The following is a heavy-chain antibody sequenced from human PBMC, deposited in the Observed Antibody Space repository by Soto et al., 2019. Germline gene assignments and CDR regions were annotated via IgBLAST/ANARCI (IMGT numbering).Heavy chain of an antibody. J-gene: IGHJ5*02. V-gene: IGHV4-34*01. CDR2: INHSGST. CDR1: GGSFSGYY. D-gene: IGHD6-13*01. Sequence: SETLSLTCAVYGGSFSGYYWSWIRQPPGKGLEWIGEINHSGSTNYNPSLKSRVTISVDTSKNHFSLKLSSVTAADTAVYYCASTFGIAAPGFDPWSQGTLVTVSS. CDR3: ASTFGIAAPGFDP.